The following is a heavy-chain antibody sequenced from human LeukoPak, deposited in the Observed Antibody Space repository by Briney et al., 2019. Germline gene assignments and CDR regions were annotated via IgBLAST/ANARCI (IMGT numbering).Heavy chain of an antibody. J-gene: IGHJ6*02. D-gene: IGHD2-2*01. CDR1: GGSIGSYY. Sequence: PSETLSLTCTVSGGSIGSYYWSWIRQPPGKGLEWIGYIYYSGSTNYNPSLKSRVTISVDTSKNQFSLKLSSVTAADTAVYYCARVGYCSSTSCYRPYYYYYGMDVWGQGTTVTVSS. CDR2: IYYSGST. CDR3: ARVGYCSSTSCYRPYYYYYGMDV. V-gene: IGHV4-59*12.